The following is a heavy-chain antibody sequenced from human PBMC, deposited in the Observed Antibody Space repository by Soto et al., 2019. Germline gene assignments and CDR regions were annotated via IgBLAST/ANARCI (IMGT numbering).Heavy chain of an antibody. CDR1: GYTFSNYD. CDR2: MNPSSGYT. Sequence: GASVKVSCKVSGYTFSNYDINWVRQATGQGLEWLGWMNPSSGYTGYAQKFQGRVTMTGDTSISTAYMELSSLTSADTAVYYCARFVRHQLPTIDYWGQGALVTVSS. V-gene: IGHV1-8*01. D-gene: IGHD1-26*01. CDR3: ARFVRHQLPTIDY. J-gene: IGHJ4*02.